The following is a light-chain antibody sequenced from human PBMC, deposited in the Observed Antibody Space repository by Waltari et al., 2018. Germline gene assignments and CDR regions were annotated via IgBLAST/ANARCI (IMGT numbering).Light chain of an antibody. CDR1: QSISRT. J-gene: IGKJ1*01. Sequence: EIVLTQSPGTLSLSTGERATHSCRASQSISRTLVWYQKTPGQAPRLLIYAASTRATGIPERFSGSGSGTDFSLTISRLEPEDFAVYYCQHYLRLPVTFGQGTKVEIK. V-gene: IGKV3-20*01. CDR2: AAS. CDR3: QHYLRLPVT.